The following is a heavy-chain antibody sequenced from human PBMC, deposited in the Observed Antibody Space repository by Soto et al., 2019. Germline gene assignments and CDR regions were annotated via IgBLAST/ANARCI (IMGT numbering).Heavy chain of an antibody. CDR1: GASIKSRNYF. CDR2: IHSSGGT. J-gene: IGHJ4*02. V-gene: IGHV4-39*02. D-gene: IGHD2-15*01. CDR3: GRLAEAATGHTDFDF. Sequence: TLSLTCTVSGASIKSRNYFWGWIRQPPGKGLEFVGSIHSSGGTYYNPSLKSRVTVSVDLSNSHFSLSLKSLTATDTAVYYCGRLAEAATGHTDFDFWGQGTLVTVSS.